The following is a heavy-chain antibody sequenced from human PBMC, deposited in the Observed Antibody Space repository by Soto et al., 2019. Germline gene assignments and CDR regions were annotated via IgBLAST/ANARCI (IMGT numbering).Heavy chain of an antibody. D-gene: IGHD3-22*01. V-gene: IGHV3-23*01. CDR3: ARSYYYDSTGYYRTFDY. Sequence: XGSLRLSCSAAGIIFGQYAMSWVRLAPGKGLEWVSVVVPSGASTFYADSVRGRFTISRDNSGNTLYLQMNSLRAADTALYFCARSYYYDSTGYYRTFDYWGPGTLVTVSS. CDR1: GIIFGQYA. CDR2: VVPSGAST. J-gene: IGHJ4*02.